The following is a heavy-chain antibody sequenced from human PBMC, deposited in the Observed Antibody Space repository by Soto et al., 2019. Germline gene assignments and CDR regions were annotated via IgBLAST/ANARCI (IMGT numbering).Heavy chain of an antibody. CDR2: IHYSETT. D-gene: IGHD2-8*01. V-gene: IGHV4-31*03. CDR1: GGSISSGGYY. CDR3: ASGPNLYYFDF. J-gene: IGHJ4*02. Sequence: QVQLQESGPGLVKPSQTLSLTCSVSGGSISSGGYYWSWIRQHPEKGLEWIGNIHYSETTNYSPSLKSRLIISMDTSKNQFSLNLISVTAGDTAVYFCASGPNLYYFDFWRPGTLVTVSS.